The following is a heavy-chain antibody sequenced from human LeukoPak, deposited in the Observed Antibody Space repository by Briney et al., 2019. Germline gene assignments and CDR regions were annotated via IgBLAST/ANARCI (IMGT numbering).Heavy chain of an antibody. Sequence: PSETLSLTCTVSGGSISSSSYYWGWIRQPPGKGLEWIGSIYYSGSTYYNPSLKSRVTISVDTSKNQFSLKLSSVTAADTAVYYCAITAIVVVPAAQYNWFDPWGQGTLVTVSS. CDR1: GGSISSSSYY. J-gene: IGHJ5*02. CDR3: AITAIVVVPAAQYNWFDP. CDR2: IYYSGST. D-gene: IGHD2-2*01. V-gene: IGHV4-39*07.